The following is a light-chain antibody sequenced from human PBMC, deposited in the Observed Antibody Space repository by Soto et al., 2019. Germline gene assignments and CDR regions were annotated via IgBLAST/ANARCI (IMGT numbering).Light chain of an antibody. CDR3: QQYGSSPYA. CDR2: GAS. V-gene: IGKV3-20*01. Sequence: EIVLTQSPGTLSLSPGERATLSCRASRSVSSSYLAWYQQRPGQTPRLLIYGASSRAPGIPDRFSGSGSGTDFTLTISRLEPEDFAVYYCQQYGSSPYAFGQGTRLEI. J-gene: IGKJ2*01. CDR1: RSVSSSY.